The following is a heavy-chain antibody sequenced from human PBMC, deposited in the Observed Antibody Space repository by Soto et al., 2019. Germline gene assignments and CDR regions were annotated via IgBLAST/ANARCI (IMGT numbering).Heavy chain of an antibody. CDR3: AKGDSMIRGVYGMNV. V-gene: IGHV3-23*01. CDR2: ISASDGRA. CDR1: GFSSRNYV. D-gene: IGHD3-10*01. Sequence: GSLRLSCAASGFSSRNYVMTWVRQAPGKGLEWVSLISASDGRAYYADSVKGRFTISRDNSNNTLYLQMNSLRVEDTAVYYCAKGDSMIRGVYGMNVWGRGTTVTVSS. J-gene: IGHJ6*02.